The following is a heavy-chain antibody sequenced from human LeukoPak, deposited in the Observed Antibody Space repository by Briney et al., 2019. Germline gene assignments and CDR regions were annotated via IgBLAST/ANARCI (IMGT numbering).Heavy chain of an antibody. J-gene: IGHJ4*02. CDR1: GFTFSCYA. CDR2: ISGSGGST. V-gene: IGHV3-23*01. Sequence: PGGSLRLSCAASGFTFSCYAMSWVRQAPGKGLEWVSAISGSGGSTYYADSVRGRFTISRDNSKNTLYLQMNSLRAEDTAVYYCAKGSGVTMIVVVITTKYYFDYWGQGTLVTVSS. CDR3: AKGSGVTMIVVVITTKYYFDY. D-gene: IGHD3-22*01.